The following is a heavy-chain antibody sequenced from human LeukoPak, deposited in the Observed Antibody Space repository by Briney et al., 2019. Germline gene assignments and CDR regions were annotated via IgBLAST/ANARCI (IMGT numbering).Heavy chain of an antibody. V-gene: IGHV3-23*01. CDR2: ISGSGGST. CDR1: GFTFSSYA. Sequence: PGGSLRLSCAASGFTFSSYAMSWVRQAPGKGLEWVSAISGSGGSTYYADSVKGRFTISRDNSKNTLYLQMNSLRAEDTAVYYCAKDYYDSSGYYHGGFDIWGQGTMVTVSS. J-gene: IGHJ3*02. D-gene: IGHD3-22*01. CDR3: AKDYYDSSGYYHGGFDI.